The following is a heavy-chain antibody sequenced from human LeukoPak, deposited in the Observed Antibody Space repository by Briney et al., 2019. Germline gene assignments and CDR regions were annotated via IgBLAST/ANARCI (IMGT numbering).Heavy chain of an antibody. Sequence: SQTLSLTCTVSGGSISSGDYYWSWIRQPPGKGLEWIGYIYYSGSTNYNPSLKSRVTISVDTSKNQFSLKLSSVTAADTAVYYCARRGYCSSTSCNFFDYWGQGTLVTVSS. CDR2: IYYSGST. V-gene: IGHV4-61*08. CDR1: GGSISSGDYY. J-gene: IGHJ4*02. D-gene: IGHD2-2*01. CDR3: ARRGYCSSTSCNFFDY.